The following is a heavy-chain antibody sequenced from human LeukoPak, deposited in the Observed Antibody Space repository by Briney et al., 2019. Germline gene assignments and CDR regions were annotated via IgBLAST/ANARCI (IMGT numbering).Heavy chain of an antibody. J-gene: IGHJ3*02. V-gene: IGHV3-30*02. CDR2: IRYDGTNE. CDR1: GFTFSGYG. CDR3: AKDMGGTVGAFDI. Sequence: PGGSLRLSCAASGFTFSGYGIHWVRQAPGKGLKWVALIRYDGTNEYYADSVKGRFTISRDNYMNTLSLQMNSLRAEDTAVYYCAKDMGGTVGAFDIWGQGKIVTVSS. D-gene: IGHD3-16*01.